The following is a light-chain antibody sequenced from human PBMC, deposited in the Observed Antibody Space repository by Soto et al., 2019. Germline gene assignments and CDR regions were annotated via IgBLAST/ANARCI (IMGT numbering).Light chain of an antibody. CDR2: DAS. CDR3: QQYGTSVIT. J-gene: IGKJ5*01. V-gene: IGKV3-20*01. CDR1: QTVRNNY. Sequence: EFVLTQSPGTLSLSPGERATLSCRASQTVRNNYLAWYQQKPGQAPRLLIYDASSRATGIPDRFSGGGSGTDFTLTISRLEPEDFAVYYCQQYGTSVITFGQGTRLENK.